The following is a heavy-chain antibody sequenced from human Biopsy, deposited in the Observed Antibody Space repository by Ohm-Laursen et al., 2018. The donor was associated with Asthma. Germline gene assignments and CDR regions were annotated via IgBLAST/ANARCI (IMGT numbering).Heavy chain of an antibody. CDR3: AKDVFPGWELRRGPDY. CDR1: GFSFSNYG. V-gene: IGHV3-30*18. Sequence: SLRLSCTAPGFSFSNYGMHWVRQAPGKGLEWVAVISFDGSNKNYTDSVKGRFTISRDNSRNTLRLQMNSLRAEDTAVYYCAKDVFPGWELRRGPDYWGQGTLVTVSS. J-gene: IGHJ4*02. CDR2: ISFDGSNK. D-gene: IGHD1-26*01.